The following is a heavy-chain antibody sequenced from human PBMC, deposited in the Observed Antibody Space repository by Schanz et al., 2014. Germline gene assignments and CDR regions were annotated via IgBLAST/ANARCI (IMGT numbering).Heavy chain of an antibody. CDR2: MNPNSGNT. J-gene: IGHJ5*02. D-gene: IGHD5-12*01. CDR3: ARGPLGTSP. V-gene: IGHV1-8*01. CDR1: GYTFTSYG. Sequence: QVQLVQSGAEVKKPGASVKVSCKASGYTFTSYGINWVRQATGQGLEWMGWMNPNSGNTGYAQKFQGRVTFTADKSTSTAYMELSSLKSEDTAVYYCARGPLGTSPWGQGTLVTVSS.